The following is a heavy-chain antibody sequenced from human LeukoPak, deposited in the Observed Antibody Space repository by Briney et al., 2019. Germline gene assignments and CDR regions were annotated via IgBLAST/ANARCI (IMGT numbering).Heavy chain of an antibody. CDR3: AKDKSPFGVVIPTLYYYYGMDV. V-gene: IGHV3-23*01. CDR1: GFTFSSYA. CDR2: ISGSGGST. J-gene: IGHJ6*02. D-gene: IGHD3-3*01. Sequence: GGSLRLSCAVSGFTFSSYAMSWVRQAPGKGLEWVSAISGSGGSTYYADSVKGRFTISRDNSKNTLYLQMNSLRAEDTAVYYCAKDKSPFGVVIPTLYYYYGMDVWGQGTTVTVSS.